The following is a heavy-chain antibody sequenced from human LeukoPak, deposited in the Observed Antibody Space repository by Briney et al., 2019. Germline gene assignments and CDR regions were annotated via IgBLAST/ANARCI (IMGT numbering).Heavy chain of an antibody. CDR2: VSSDGSID. V-gene: IGHV3-30*03. J-gene: IGHJ5*02. CDR1: GFTFGNSG. CDR3: AREGMGTTFSAWFEP. Sequence: GGSLRLSCAASGFTFGNSGMHWVRQAPGKGLEWVAVVSSDGSIDYYADTLRGRFTVSRDNSKNTMFLQFNTLRPEDTAVYYCAREGMGTTFSAWFEPWGQGTLVTVSS. D-gene: IGHD1-7*01.